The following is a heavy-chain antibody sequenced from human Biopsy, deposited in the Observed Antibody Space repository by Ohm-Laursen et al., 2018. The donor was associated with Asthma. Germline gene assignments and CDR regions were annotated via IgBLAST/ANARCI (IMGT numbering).Heavy chain of an antibody. CDR2: FSVYNGNT. CDR3: ARAVDYSHYYGIDV. V-gene: IGHV1-18*01. D-gene: IGHD3-10*01. J-gene: IGHJ6*02. Sequence: SVKVSCTTSGYIFNSAGISWVRQAPGQGLEWMGWFSVYNGNTKVAQKLQDRVTMITDTSTSIAYMELRSLRSDDTAVYFCARAVDYSHYYGIDVWGQGTTVTVS. CDR1: GYIFNSAG.